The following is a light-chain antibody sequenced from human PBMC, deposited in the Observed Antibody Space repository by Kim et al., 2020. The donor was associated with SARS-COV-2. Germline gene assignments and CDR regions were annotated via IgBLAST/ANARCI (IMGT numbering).Light chain of an antibody. V-gene: IGLV3-1*01. Sequence: SYELTQPPSVSVSPGQTASITCCGDKLGDKYACWYQQKPGQSPVLVIYQDSKRPSGIPERFSGSNSGNTATLTISGTQAMDEADYYCQACDSSTALYVFGTGTKVTVL. CDR2: QDS. J-gene: IGLJ1*01. CDR1: KLGDKY. CDR3: QACDSSTALYV.